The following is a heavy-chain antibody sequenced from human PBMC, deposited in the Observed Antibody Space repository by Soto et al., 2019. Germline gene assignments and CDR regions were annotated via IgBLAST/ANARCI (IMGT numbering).Heavy chain of an antibody. J-gene: IGHJ6*02. CDR3: ACLAARQYGMDV. CDR1: GDSVSSNSAA. D-gene: IGHD6-6*01. CDR2: TYCRSKWYN. V-gene: IGHV6-1*01. Sequence: PSQTLSLTCAISGDSVSSNSAAWNWIRQSPSRGLEWLGRTYCRSKWYNDYAVSVKSRITINPDTSKNQFSLQLNSVTPEDTAVYYCACLAARQYGMDVWGQGTTVTVSS.